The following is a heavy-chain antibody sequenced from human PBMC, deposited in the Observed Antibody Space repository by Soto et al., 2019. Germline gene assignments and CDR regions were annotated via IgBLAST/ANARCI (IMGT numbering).Heavy chain of an antibody. CDR2: INHSGST. V-gene: IGHV4-34*01. CDR1: GGSFSGYY. CDR3: ARNNYYYGMDV. Sequence: SETLSLTCAVYGGSFSGYYWSWIRQPPGKGLEWIGEINHSGSTNYNPSLKSRVTISVDTSKNQFSLKLSSVTAADTAVYYCARNNYYYGMDVWGQGTTVTVSS. J-gene: IGHJ6*02.